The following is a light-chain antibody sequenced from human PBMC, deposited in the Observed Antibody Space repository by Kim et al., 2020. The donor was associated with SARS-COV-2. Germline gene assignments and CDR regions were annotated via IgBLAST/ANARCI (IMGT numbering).Light chain of an antibody. V-gene: IGKV3-20*01. CDR1: QSVSSSY. CDR2: GAS. Sequence: SPGERATLSCRASQSVSSSYLAWYQQKPGQAPRLLIYGASSRATGIPDRFSGSGSGTDFTLTISRLEPEDFAVYYCQQYGSSPWTFGQGTKEDIK. CDR3: QQYGSSPWT. J-gene: IGKJ1*01.